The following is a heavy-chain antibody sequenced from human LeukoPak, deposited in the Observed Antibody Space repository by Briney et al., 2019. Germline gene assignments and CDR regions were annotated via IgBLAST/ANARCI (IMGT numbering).Heavy chain of an antibody. D-gene: IGHD1-26*01. CDR3: ARGTGGYPFDF. Sequence: SQTLSLTCAISGDSVSSNSGAWNWIRQSPSRGLEWLGRTYYRSKWYNDYAVSVRSRLIITPHTSKNQFSLQLNSVSPEDTAVYYCARGTGGYPFDFWGQGTLVTVSS. J-gene: IGHJ4*02. V-gene: IGHV6-1*01. CDR1: GDSVSSNSGA. CDR2: TYYRSKWYN.